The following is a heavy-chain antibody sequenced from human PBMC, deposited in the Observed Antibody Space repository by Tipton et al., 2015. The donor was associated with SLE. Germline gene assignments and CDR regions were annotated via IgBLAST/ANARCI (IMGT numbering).Heavy chain of an antibody. Sequence: QSGAEVKKPGASVKVSCKASGYTFTSYDINWVRQATGQGLEWMGWMNPNSGNTGYAQKFQGRVTITRNTSISTAYMELRSLRSDDTAVYYCARGRYYDSSGYEGDYYYYGMDVWGQGTTVTVSS. CDR1: GYTFTSYD. CDR3: ARGRYYDSSGYEGDYYYYGMDV. V-gene: IGHV1-8*03. CDR2: MNPNSGNT. D-gene: IGHD3-22*01. J-gene: IGHJ6*02.